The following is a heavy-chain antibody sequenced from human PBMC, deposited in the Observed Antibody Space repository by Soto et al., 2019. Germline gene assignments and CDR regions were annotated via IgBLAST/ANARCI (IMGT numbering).Heavy chain of an antibody. CDR3: ARGGVRGADDAFDI. V-gene: IGHV3-30-3*01. Sequence: QVQLVESGGGVVQPGRSLRLSCAASGFTFSSYAMHWVRQAPGKGLEWVAVISYDGSNKYYADSVKGRFTISRDNSKNALYLRMNSVRAEDTAVYYCARGGVRGADDAFDIWGQGTMVTVSS. D-gene: IGHD3-10*01. CDR1: GFTFSSYA. CDR2: ISYDGSNK. J-gene: IGHJ3*02.